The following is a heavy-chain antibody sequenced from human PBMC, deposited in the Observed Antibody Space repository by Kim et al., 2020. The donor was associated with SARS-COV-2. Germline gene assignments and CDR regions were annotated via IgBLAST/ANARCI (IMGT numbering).Heavy chain of an antibody. V-gene: IGHV4-4*07. D-gene: IGHD1-26*01. J-gene: IGHJ4*02. Sequence: NYNPPLKSRVTMSVDTSKNQFSLKLSSVTAADTAVYYCARDGRVWERFFDYWGQGSLVTVSS. CDR3: ARDGRVWERFFDY.